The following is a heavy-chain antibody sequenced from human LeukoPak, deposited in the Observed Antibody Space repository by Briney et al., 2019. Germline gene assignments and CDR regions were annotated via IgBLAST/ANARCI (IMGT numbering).Heavy chain of an antibody. V-gene: IGHV1-69*05. J-gene: IGHJ4*02. Sequence: GASVKVSCKASGYTFTSYGISWVRQAPGQGLEWMGGIIPIFGTANYAQKFQGRVTITTDESTSTAYMELSSLRSEDTAVYYCASSRYCTNGVCSNYWGQGTLVTVSS. CDR1: GYTFTSYG. CDR3: ASSRYCTNGVCSNY. CDR2: IIPIFGTA. D-gene: IGHD2-8*01.